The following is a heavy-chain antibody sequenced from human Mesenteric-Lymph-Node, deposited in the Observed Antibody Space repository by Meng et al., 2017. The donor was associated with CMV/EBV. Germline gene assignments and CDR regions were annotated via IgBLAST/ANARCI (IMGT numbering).Heavy chain of an antibody. J-gene: IGHJ4*02. CDR1: GYTFTSYG. D-gene: IGHD6-13*01. V-gene: IGHV1-8*02. CDR2: MNPNSANA. CDR3: AAVVPAGTTLSFDY. Sequence: ASVKVSCKASGYTFTSYGISWVRQAPGQGLEWMGWMNPNSANAVYTQKFQGRVTMTRDTSTSTAYMELSSLRSEDTAVYYCAAVVPAGTTLSFDYWGQGTLVTVSS.